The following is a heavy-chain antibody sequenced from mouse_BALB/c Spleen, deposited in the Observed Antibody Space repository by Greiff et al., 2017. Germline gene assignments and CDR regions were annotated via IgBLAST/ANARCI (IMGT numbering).Heavy chain of an antibody. D-gene: IGHD2-10*02. Sequence: VKLMESGPGLVAPSQSLSITCTVSGFSLTGYGVNWVRQPPGKGLEWLGMIWGDGSTDYNSALKSRLSISKDNSKSQVFLKMNSLQTDDTARYYCAREGKYGNFWFAYWGQGTLVTVSA. V-gene: IGHV2-6-7*01. CDR3: AREGKYGNFWFAY. CDR1: GFSLTGYG. J-gene: IGHJ3*01. CDR2: IWGDGST.